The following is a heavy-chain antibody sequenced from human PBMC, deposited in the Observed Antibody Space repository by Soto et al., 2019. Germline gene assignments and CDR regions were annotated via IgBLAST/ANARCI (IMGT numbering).Heavy chain of an antibody. CDR3: ARCPSLLRNENGKYGLDV. J-gene: IGHJ6*02. CDR1: GDRFTSYG. Sequence: QVQLVQSGAEVKKPGASVKVSCKASGDRFTSYGISWVRQAPGQGLEWMGWISPYNGDPYHAQKLQERATMTPDTSTSTDYMELRSLRSDDTAVYYCARCPSLLRNENGKYGLDVWGQGTTVTVSS. CDR2: ISPYNGDP. V-gene: IGHV1-18*01. D-gene: IGHD2-15*01.